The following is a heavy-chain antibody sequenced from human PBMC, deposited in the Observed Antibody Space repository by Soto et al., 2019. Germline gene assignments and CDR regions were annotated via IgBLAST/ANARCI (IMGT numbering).Heavy chain of an antibody. D-gene: IGHD3-3*01. CDR1: GYAFTSYA. J-gene: IGHJ4*02. V-gene: IGHV1-3*01. CDR2: INAGNGNT. Sequence: GASVKVSCKASGYAFTSYAMHWVRQAPGQRLEWMGWINAGNGNTKYSQKFQGRVTITRDTSASTAYMELSSLRSEDTAVYYCARGDSWSGYSFDYWGQGTLVTVSS. CDR3: ARGDSWSGYSFDY.